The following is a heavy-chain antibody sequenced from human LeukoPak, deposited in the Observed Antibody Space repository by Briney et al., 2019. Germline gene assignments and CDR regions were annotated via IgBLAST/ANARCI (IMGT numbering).Heavy chain of an antibody. CDR2: INPSGGST. J-gene: IGHJ4*02. CDR3: ARDYYDSSGYYYPMDY. D-gene: IGHD3-22*01. V-gene: IGHV1-46*01. Sequence: ASVKVSCKASGYTFTSYYMHWVRQAPGQGLEWMGIINPSGGSTSYAQKFQGRVTMTRDTSTSTVYMELSSLRSEDTAVYYCARDYYDSSGYYYPMDYWGQGTLVTVS. CDR1: GYTFTSYY.